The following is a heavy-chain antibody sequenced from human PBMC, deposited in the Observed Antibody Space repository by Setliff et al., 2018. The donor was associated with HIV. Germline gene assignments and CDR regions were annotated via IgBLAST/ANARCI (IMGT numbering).Heavy chain of an antibody. V-gene: IGHV1-2*02. J-gene: IGHJ4*02. CDR1: GYTFTGYH. CDR2: INPNSGGT. Sequence: ASVKVSCKTSGYTFTGYHMHWVRQAPGQGLEWVGWINPNSGGTIYAQKCQARVTMTRDTSSSTSYMELSRLRSDDTAVYYCATGRDSSGYYFLADYCGGGTLVTVSS. D-gene: IGHD3-22*01. CDR3: ATGRDSSGYYFLADY.